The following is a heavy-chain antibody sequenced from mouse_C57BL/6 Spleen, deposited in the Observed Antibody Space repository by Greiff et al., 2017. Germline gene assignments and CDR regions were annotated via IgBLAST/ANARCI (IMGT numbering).Heavy chain of an antibody. J-gene: IGHJ3*01. Sequence: QVQLQQPGAELVMPGASVKLSCKASGYTFTSYWMHWVKQRPGQGLEWIGEIDPSDSYTNYNQKFKGKSTLTVDKSSSTAYMQLSSLTSEDSAVYYCARGTTVVDWFAYWGQGTLVTVSA. D-gene: IGHD1-1*01. V-gene: IGHV1-69*01. CDR2: IDPSDSYT. CDR3: ARGTTVVDWFAY. CDR1: GYTFTSYW.